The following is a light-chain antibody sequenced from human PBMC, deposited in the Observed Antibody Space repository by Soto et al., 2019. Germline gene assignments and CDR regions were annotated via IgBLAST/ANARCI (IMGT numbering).Light chain of an antibody. CDR2: LGS. Sequence: DIVMTQSPLSLPVTPGEPASISCRSSQSLLHSNGYNYLDWYLQKPGHSPQLLIYLGSNRASGVPDRFSGSGSGTDFTLKISRVEAEDVGVYYCMQALQTLMYTFGQGTKLEIK. CDR3: MQALQTLMYT. V-gene: IGKV2-28*01. CDR1: QSLLHSNGYNY. J-gene: IGKJ2*01.